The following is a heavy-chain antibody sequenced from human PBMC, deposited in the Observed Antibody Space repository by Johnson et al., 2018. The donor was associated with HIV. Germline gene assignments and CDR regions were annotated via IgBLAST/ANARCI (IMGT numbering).Heavy chain of an antibody. CDR2: ISYDGTNK. CDR1: GFTFSSFA. CDR3: VRRFYDSSAFDV. J-gene: IGHJ3*01. Sequence: QVQLVESGGGVVQPGTSLRLACAASGFTFSSFAMHWVRQAPGKGLERVAFISYDGTNKYFTDSVRGRFTISRDNSRNTLFLQMNSLRAEDTAMYFCVRRFYDSSAFDVWGHGTLVTVSS. D-gene: IGHD3-22*01. V-gene: IGHV3-30-3*01.